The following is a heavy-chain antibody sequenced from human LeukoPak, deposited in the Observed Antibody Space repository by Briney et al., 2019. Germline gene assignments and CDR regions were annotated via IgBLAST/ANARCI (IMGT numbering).Heavy chain of an antibody. CDR2: IYHSGST. V-gene: IGHV4-4*02. D-gene: IGHD1-26*01. CDR1: GGSISSSNW. CDR3: ARDQVGAEKWGFDP. J-gene: IGHJ5*02. Sequence: SETLSLTCAVSGGSISSSNWWSWVRQPPGKGLEWIGEIYHSGSTNYNPSLKSRVTISVDKSKNQFSLKLSSVTAADTAVYYCARDQVGAEKWGFDPWGQGTLVTVSS.